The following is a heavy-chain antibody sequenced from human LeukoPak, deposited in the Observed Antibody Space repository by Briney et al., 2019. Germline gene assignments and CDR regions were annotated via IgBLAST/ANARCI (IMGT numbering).Heavy chain of an antibody. D-gene: IGHD5-12*01. CDR2: IYYSGST. CDR1: GGSNSSSSYY. J-gene: IGHJ4*02. Sequence: SETLSLTCTVSGGSNSSSSYYWGWIRQPPGKGLEWIGSIYYSGSTYYNPSLKSRVTISVDTSKNQFSLKLSSVTAADTAVYYCARGGYYFDYWGQGTLVTVSS. V-gene: IGHV4-39*07. CDR3: ARGGYYFDY.